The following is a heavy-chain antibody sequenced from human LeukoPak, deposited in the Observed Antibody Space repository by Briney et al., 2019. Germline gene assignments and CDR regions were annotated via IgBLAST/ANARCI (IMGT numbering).Heavy chain of an antibody. Sequence: PSETLSLTCTVSGGSISSSSYYWGWIRRPPGKGLEWIGSIYSSGSTYYNPSLKSRVTISVDTSKNQFSLKLSSVTAADTAVYYCVSGYYSNFDYWGQGTLVTVSS. D-gene: IGHD3-22*01. V-gene: IGHV4-39*01. CDR3: VSGYYSNFDY. CDR2: IYSSGST. CDR1: GGSISSSSYY. J-gene: IGHJ4*02.